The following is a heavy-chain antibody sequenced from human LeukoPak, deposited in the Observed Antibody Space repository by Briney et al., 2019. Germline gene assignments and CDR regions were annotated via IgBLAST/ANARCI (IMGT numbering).Heavy chain of an antibody. Sequence: GGSLRLSCAASGFTFGAYNMNWVRQAPGKGLEWVSYISGSSSSIFYADSVKGRFTISRDNAKNSLYLQMNSLRAEDTAVYYCARDRGGAYDFWSGYYTGYFDYWGQGSLVTVSS. CDR1: GFTFGAYN. CDR3: ARDRGGAYDFWSGYYTGYFDY. V-gene: IGHV3-48*01. D-gene: IGHD3-3*01. J-gene: IGHJ4*02. CDR2: ISGSSSSI.